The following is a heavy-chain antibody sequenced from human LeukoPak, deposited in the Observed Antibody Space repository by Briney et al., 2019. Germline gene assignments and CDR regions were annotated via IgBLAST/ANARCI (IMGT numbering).Heavy chain of an antibody. CDR1: GFTFSDYY. Sequence: PGGSLRLSCAASGFTFSDYYMSWIRQAPGKGLEWVSYISSSSSYTNYADSVKGRFTIARDNAKNSLYLQMNSLRAEDTAVYYCARVFGSGSYGWAAYWGQGTLVTVSS. D-gene: IGHD1-26*01. V-gene: IGHV3-11*05. J-gene: IGHJ4*02. CDR2: ISSSSSYT. CDR3: ARVFGSGSYGWAAY.